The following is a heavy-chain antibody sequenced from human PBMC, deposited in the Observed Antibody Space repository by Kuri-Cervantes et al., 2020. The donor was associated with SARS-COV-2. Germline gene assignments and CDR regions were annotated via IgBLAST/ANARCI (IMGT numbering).Heavy chain of an antibody. CDR1: GFTFSSYS. Sequence: ESLKISCAASGFTFSSYSMNWVRQAPGKGLEWIGEINHSGSTNYNPSLKSRVTISVDTSKNQFSLKLSSVTAADTAVYYCARVSGYCSRTSCRSYGYYYYYGMDVWGQGTTVTVSS. J-gene: IGHJ6*02. CDR2: INHSGST. V-gene: IGHV4-34*01. CDR3: ARVSGYCSRTSCRSYGYYYYYGMDV. D-gene: IGHD2-2*01.